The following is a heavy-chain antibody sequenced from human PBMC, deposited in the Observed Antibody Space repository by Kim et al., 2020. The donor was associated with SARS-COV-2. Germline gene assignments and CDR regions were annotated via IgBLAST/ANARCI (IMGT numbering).Heavy chain of an antibody. D-gene: IGHD3-22*01. CDR2: IIPILGIA. CDR3: ARVPTVINYYDSSGHQTYYFDY. J-gene: IGHJ4*02. Sequence: SVKVSCKASGGTFSSYAISWVRQAPGQGLEWMGRIIPILGIANYAQKFQGRVTITADKSTSTAYMELSSLRSEDTAVYYCARVPTVINYYDSSGHQTYYFDYWGQGTLVTVS. V-gene: IGHV1-69*04. CDR1: GGTFSSYA.